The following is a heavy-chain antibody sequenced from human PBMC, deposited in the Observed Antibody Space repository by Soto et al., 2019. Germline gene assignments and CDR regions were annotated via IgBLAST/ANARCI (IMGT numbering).Heavy chain of an antibody. J-gene: IGHJ6*02. V-gene: IGHV1-46*01. Sequence: ASVKVSCKASGYTFTSYYMHWVRQAPGQGLEWMGIINPSGGSTSYAQKFQGRVTMTRDTSTSTVYMELSSLRSEDTAVYYCARGQRGGSGNRSKEGHYYYYGMDVWGQGTTVTVSS. CDR1: GYTFTSYY. D-gene: IGHD3-10*01. CDR3: ARGQRGGSGNRSKEGHYYYYGMDV. CDR2: INPSGGST.